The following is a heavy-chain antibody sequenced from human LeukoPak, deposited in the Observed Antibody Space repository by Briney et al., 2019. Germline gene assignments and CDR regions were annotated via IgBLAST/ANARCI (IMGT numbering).Heavy chain of an antibody. Sequence: PGGSLRLSCAASGFTFSSYAMSWVRQAPGKGLEWVSAISGSGGSTYYADSVKGRFTISRDNSKNTLYLQMNSLRAEDTAVYYCAKVKTYYDLWSGYYQAWFDPWGQGTLVTVSS. J-gene: IGHJ5*02. CDR1: GFTFSSYA. CDR2: ISGSGGST. CDR3: AKVKTYYDLWSGYYQAWFDP. V-gene: IGHV3-23*01. D-gene: IGHD3-3*01.